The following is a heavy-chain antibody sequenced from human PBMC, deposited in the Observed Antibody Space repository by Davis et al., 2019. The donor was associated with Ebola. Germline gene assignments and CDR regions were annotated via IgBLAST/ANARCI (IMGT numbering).Heavy chain of an antibody. CDR1: GYTFTSYG. CDR2: IIPILGIA. V-gene: IGHV1-69*10. CDR3: ARKGTGDAFDI. D-gene: IGHD1-1*01. J-gene: IGHJ3*02. Sequence: SVEVSCKASGYTFTSYGISWVRQAPGQGLEWMGGIIPILGIANYAQKFQGRVTITADKSTSTAYMELSSLRSEDTAVYYSARKGTGDAFDIWGQGTMVTVSS.